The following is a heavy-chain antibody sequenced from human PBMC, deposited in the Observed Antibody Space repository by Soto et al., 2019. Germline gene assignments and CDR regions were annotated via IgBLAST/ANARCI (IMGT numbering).Heavy chain of an antibody. V-gene: IGHV3-30*18. CDR2: ISNDGSNK. Sequence: QVQLVESGGGVVQPGRSLRLSCAASNFTFSNYGMHWVRQAPGKGLEWVALISNDGSNKYYTDSVKGRFTISRDSSRNTLSLQMNSLRAADTAVYYCAKDGADTGTYYFDYWGQGTLITVSS. CDR3: AKDGADTGTYYFDY. J-gene: IGHJ4*02. CDR1: NFTFSNYG. D-gene: IGHD1-26*01.